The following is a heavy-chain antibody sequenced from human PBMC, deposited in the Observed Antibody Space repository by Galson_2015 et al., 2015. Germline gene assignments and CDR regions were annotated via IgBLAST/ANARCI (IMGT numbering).Heavy chain of an antibody. CDR3: ARVIKDYGINPFDY. D-gene: IGHD4-17*01. Sequence: SLRLSCAASGFTFSSYWMHWVRQAPGKGLVWVSRINSDGSSTSYADSVKGRFTISRDNAKNTPYLQMNSLRAEDTAVYYCARVIKDYGINPFDYWGQGTLVTVSS. CDR2: INSDGSST. J-gene: IGHJ4*02. V-gene: IGHV3-74*01. CDR1: GFTFSSYW.